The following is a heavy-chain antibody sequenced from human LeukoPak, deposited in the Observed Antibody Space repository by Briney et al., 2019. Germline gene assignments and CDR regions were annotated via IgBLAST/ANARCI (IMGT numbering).Heavy chain of an antibody. CDR2: MSYSGHT. D-gene: IGHD2-15*01. J-gene: IGHJ4*01. CDR3: ARDRDVDDFDS. V-gene: IGHV4-38-2*02. Sequence: SETLSLTCTVSGYSINSGYYWGWIRQPPGKGLEWIVSMSYSGHTYYNPSLKSRVTTSIDTSKNQLSLNLKSVTAADTAVYYCARDRDVDDFDSWGHGTLVTVSS. CDR1: GYSINSGYY.